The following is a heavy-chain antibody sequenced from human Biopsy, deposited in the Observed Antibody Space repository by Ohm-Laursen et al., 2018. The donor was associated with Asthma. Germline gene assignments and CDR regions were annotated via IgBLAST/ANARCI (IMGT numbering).Heavy chain of an antibody. CDR3: ARCRVGYSSGWSLLLKKIYYSGMDV. J-gene: IGHJ6*02. CDR2: IMTVFGTT. Sequence: VKISCKAPGGTFSNFAISWVRQAPGQGLEWLGGIMTVFGTTNYAQKFQGRVTITADESTSTAYMEVTSLRSEDTAVYYCARCRVGYSSGWSLLLKKIYYSGMDVWGQGTAVTVSS. V-gene: IGHV1-69*13. CDR1: GGTFSNFA. D-gene: IGHD6-19*01.